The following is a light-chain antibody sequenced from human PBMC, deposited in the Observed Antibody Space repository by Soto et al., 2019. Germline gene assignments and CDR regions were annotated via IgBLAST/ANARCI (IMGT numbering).Light chain of an antibody. CDR1: SSDVGGYVY. J-gene: IGLJ1*01. Sequence: QSALTQPRSVSGSPGQSVTISCTGTSSDVGGYVYVSWYQQHPGKAPKLMIYDVIERPSGVPDRFSGSKFGDTASLTISGLQAEDEADYYCCSYAGSYSYVFGTGTKLTVL. CDR3: CSYAGSYSYV. V-gene: IGLV2-11*01. CDR2: DVI.